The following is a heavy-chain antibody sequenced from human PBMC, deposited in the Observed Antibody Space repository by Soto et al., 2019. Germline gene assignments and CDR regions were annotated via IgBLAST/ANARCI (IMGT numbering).Heavy chain of an antibody. CDR2: ISYDGSNK. V-gene: IGHV3-30*18. D-gene: IGHD4-17*01. J-gene: IGHJ3*02. CDR1: GFTVSSYG. CDR3: AKPTALSYGGTTDAFDI. Sequence: QVQLVESGGGVVQPGRSLRLSCAASGFTVSSYGMHRVRQAPGKGLEWVAVISYDGSNKYYADSVKGRFTISRDNSKNTLYLQMNSLRAEDTAVYYCAKPTALSYGGTTDAFDIWGQGTMVTVSS.